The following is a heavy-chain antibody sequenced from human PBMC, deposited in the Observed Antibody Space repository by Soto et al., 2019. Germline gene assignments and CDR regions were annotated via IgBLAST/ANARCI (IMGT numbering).Heavy chain of an antibody. D-gene: IGHD4-17*01. CDR3: ARGYGDYPESDAFDI. Sequence: QVQLQESGPGLVKPSQTLSLTCTVSGGSISSGGYYWSWIRQHPGKGLEWIGYIYYSGSTYYNPSLKSRVTISVDPSKNQFSLKLSSVTAADTAVYYCARGYGDYPESDAFDIWGQGTMVTVSS. J-gene: IGHJ3*02. CDR1: GGSISSGGYY. CDR2: IYYSGST. V-gene: IGHV4-31*03.